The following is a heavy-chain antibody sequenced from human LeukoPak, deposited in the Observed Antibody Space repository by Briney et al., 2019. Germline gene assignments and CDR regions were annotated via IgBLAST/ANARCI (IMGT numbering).Heavy chain of an antibody. V-gene: IGHV3-48*02. J-gene: IGHJ4*02. Sequence: WGSLRLSCAASGFTFSSYTMNWVRQAPGKGLEWVAHISTTSRAIYYADSVRGRFTVSRDNAKNSLFLQMNSLRDEDTAIYYCARDKGGQALVAPLDYWGQGTMVTVSS. CDR2: ISTTSRAI. D-gene: IGHD2-15*01. CDR3: ARDKGGQALVAPLDY. CDR1: GFTFSSYT.